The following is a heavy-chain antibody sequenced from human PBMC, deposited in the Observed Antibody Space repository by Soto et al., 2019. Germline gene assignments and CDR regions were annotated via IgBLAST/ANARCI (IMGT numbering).Heavy chain of an antibody. Sequence: GASVKVSCKASGGTFSSYAISWVRQAPGQGLEWMGGIIPIFGTANYAQKFQGRVTITADESTSTAYMELSSLRSEDTAVYYCARGAVAKKFAIIAAAGTGGYYFDYWGQGTLVTVSS. CDR3: ARGAVAKKFAIIAAAGTGGYYFDY. CDR1: GGTFSSYA. CDR2: IIPIFGTA. J-gene: IGHJ4*02. V-gene: IGHV1-69*13. D-gene: IGHD6-13*01.